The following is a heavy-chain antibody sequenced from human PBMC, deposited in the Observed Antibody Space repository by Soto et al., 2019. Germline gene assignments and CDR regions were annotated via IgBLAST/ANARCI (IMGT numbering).Heavy chain of an antibody. CDR3: ARVLRYFDWLTPLGY. Sequence: GGSLRLSCAASGFTFSSYWMHWVRQAPGKGLVWVSRINSDGSSTSYADSVKGRFTISRDNAKNTLYLQMNSLRAEDTAVYYCARVLRYFDWLTPLGYWGQGTLVTVSS. CDR1: GFTFSSYW. D-gene: IGHD3-9*01. CDR2: INSDGSST. J-gene: IGHJ4*02. V-gene: IGHV3-74*01.